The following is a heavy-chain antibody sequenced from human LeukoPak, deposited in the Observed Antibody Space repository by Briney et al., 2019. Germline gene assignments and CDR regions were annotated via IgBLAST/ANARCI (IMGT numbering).Heavy chain of an antibody. V-gene: IGHV3-20*04. Sequence: GGSLRLSCAAPGFTFDDYGMSWVRQTPGKGAGWVSGINWNGGSTGYADSVKGRFTISRDNAKNSLYLQMNSLRAEDTALYYCARVPLAGSGSYYAPPDYWGQGTLVTVSS. CDR2: INWNGGST. J-gene: IGHJ4*02. CDR3: ARVPLAGSGSYYAPPDY. D-gene: IGHD3-10*01. CDR1: GFTFDDYG.